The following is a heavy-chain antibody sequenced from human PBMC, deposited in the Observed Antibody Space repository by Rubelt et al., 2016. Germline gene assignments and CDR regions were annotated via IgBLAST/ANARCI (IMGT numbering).Heavy chain of an antibody. CDR1: GIIFTDYW. CDR3: STGLEG. V-gene: IGHV3-7*04. J-gene: IGHJ1*01. D-gene: IGHD3-3*01. Sequence: EVHLVESGGGLVQPGGSVRISCAASGIIFTDYWMDWVRQAPGKGLEWVGNINEDGSQKNYVDYVGGRFSISRDNDKNSLYLQMHSLTAEDTAVYYCSTGLEGWGQGTLVTVSS. CDR2: INEDGSQK.